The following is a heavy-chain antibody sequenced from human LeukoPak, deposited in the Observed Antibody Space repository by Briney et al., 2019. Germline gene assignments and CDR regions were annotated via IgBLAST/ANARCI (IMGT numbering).Heavy chain of an antibody. V-gene: IGHV3-11*01. Sequence: PGGPLRLSCAASGLTFRDYYMSWIRQAPGKGLEWVSFISSSGSTMYYADSVKGRFTISRDNAKNSLYLQMSSLGAEDTAVYYCARLYNWNDFDYWGQGTLVTVSS. CDR1: GLTFRDYY. CDR3: ARLYNWNDFDY. CDR2: ISSSGSTM. D-gene: IGHD1-1*01. J-gene: IGHJ4*02.